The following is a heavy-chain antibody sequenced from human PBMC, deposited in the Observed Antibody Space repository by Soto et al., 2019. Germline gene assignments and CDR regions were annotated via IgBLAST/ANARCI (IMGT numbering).Heavy chain of an antibody. CDR1: GGSFSGYY. J-gene: IGHJ5*02. CDR2: INHSGST. D-gene: IGHD3-10*01. CDR3: ARAGTYYYGSGRLDP. V-gene: IGHV4-34*01. Sequence: PWETLSLTCAVYGGSFSGYYWSWIRQPPGKGLEWIGEINHSGSTNYNPSLKSRVTISVDTSKNQFSLKLSSVTAADTAVYYCARAGTYYYGSGRLDPWGQGTLVTVS.